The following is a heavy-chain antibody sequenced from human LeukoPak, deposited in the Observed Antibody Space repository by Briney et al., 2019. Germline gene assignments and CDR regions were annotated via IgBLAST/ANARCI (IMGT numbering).Heavy chain of an antibody. J-gene: IGHJ4*02. Sequence: GGSLRLSCAASGFTVSSNYMSWVRQAPGKGLEWVTGISSNGATTYYADSVKGRFTISRDNSKKSLYLQMNSLRAEDTAVYYCARRDYYFDYWGQGTLVTVSS. CDR1: GFTVSSNY. CDR3: ARRDYYFDY. V-gene: IGHV3-53*01. CDR2: ISSNGATT.